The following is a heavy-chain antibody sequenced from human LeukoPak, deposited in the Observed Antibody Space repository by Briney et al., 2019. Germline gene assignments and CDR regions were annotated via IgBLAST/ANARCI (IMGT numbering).Heavy chain of an antibody. CDR1: GFTFSSYA. Sequence: GGSLRLSCAASGFTFSSYATHWVRQAPGKGLEWVAVISYDGSNKYYADSVKGRFTISRDNSKNTLYLQMNSLRAEDTAVYYCATATDLWGQGTLVTVSS. CDR3: ATATDL. J-gene: IGHJ5*02. D-gene: IGHD1-26*01. CDR2: ISYDGSNK. V-gene: IGHV3-30-3*01.